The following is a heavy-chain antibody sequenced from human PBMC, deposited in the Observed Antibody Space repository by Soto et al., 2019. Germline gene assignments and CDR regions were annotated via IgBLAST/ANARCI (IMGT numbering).Heavy chain of an antibody. J-gene: IGHJ5*02. CDR1: GGSVNGYY. V-gene: IGHV4-34*01. CDR3: ATRITVFGLLIPPFDP. CDR2: INHTGGT. D-gene: IGHD3-3*01. Sequence: SETLSLTCAVYGGSVNGYYWNWIRQPPGKGLEWIGEINHTGGTHYNPSLKSRVTMSVDTSKNQFSLGLSSVTAADTAIYYCATRITVFGLLIPPFDPWGQGTQVTVSS.